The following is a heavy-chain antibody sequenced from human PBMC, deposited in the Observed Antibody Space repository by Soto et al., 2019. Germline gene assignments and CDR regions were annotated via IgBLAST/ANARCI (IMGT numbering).Heavy chain of an antibody. D-gene: IGHD5-18*01. Sequence: GGSLGLSCAASGFTFSNYGIHWVRQALGKGLEWVAVIWYDGSKNYYAASVKGRFTISRDNSKNTLYLQMNSLRATDTAVYYSARDKGVAMAPPSFDSWGQGTRFT. CDR1: GFTFSNYG. V-gene: IGHV3-33*01. J-gene: IGHJ4*02. CDR2: IWYDGSKN. CDR3: ARDKGVAMAPPSFDS.